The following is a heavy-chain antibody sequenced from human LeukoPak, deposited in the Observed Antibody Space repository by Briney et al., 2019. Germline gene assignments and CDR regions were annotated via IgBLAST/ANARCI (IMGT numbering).Heavy chain of an antibody. D-gene: IGHD2-15*01. Sequence: SGGSLRLSCAASGFTFSSYAMHWVRQAPGNGLEWVAVISYDGSNKYYADSVKGRFTISRDNSKNTLYLQMNSLRAEDTAVYYCARTVFVVVVADAFDIWGQGTMVTVSS. V-gene: IGHV3-30-3*01. J-gene: IGHJ3*02. CDR3: ARTVFVVVVADAFDI. CDR2: ISYDGSNK. CDR1: GFTFSSYA.